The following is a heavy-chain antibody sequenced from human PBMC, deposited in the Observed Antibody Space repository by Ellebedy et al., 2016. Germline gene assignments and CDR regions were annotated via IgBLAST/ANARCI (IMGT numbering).Heavy chain of an antibody. V-gene: IGHV1-8*01. CDR2: MNPHSGDT. CDR3: ARHRRYSSSPYVFYGMDV. D-gene: IGHD6-13*01. Sequence: ASVKVSXXASGYIFTSSEINWVRLATGQGLEWMGWMNPHSGDTGYAQKFQGRVTLTSDTSLGTAYMELSSLISEDTAIYYCARHRRYSSSPYVFYGMDVWGQGTTVTVSS. J-gene: IGHJ6*02. CDR1: GYIFTSSE.